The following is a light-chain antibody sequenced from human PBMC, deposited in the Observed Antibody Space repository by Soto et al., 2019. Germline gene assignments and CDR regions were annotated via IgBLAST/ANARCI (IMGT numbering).Light chain of an antibody. CDR2: GAS. CDR3: QQYGSSPGT. CDR1: QIVTSNY. J-gene: IGKJ1*01. Sequence: EIVLTQTPATLSLSPGERATLSCRASQIVTSNYLAWYQQKPGQAPRLLIFGASIRAAGLPDRFSGSGSGTDFTLTISRLEPEDFAVYYCQQYGSSPGTFGQGTKVDIK. V-gene: IGKV3-20*01.